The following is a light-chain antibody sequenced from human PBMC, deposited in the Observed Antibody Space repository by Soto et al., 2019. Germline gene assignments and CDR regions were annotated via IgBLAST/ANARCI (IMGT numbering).Light chain of an antibody. CDR1: SSNIGSNT. J-gene: IGLJ1*01. CDR2: SNN. Sequence: QSVLTQPPSASGTPGQRVTISCSGSSSNIGSNTVNWCQQLPGTAPKLLIYSNNQRPSGVPDQFSGSKSGTSASLAISGLQSEDEADFYCAAWDDSLNVPVYVFGTGTKVTVL. CDR3: AAWDDSLNVPVYV. V-gene: IGLV1-44*01.